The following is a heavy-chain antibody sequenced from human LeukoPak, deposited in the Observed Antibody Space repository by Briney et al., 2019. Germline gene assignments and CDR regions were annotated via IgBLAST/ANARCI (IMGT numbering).Heavy chain of an antibody. V-gene: IGHV3-23*01. D-gene: IGHD2-15*01. Sequence: GGSLRLSCAASGFTFSKYAMSWVRQVPGKGLEWVSSIGDSGSSTYYADSVKGRFIISRDNAKNSLYLQMNSLRAEDTAVYYCARGPQGYCSGGSCYFDYWGQGTLVTVSS. CDR3: ARGPQGYCSGGSCYFDY. J-gene: IGHJ4*02. CDR1: GFTFSKYA. CDR2: IGDSGSST.